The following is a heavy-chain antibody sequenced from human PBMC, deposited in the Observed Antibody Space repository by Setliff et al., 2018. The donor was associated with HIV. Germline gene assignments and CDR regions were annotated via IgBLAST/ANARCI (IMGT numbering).Heavy chain of an antibody. CDR2: MNPNSSNT. CDR1: GFTFINYD. J-gene: IGHJ6*03. V-gene: IGHV1-8*02. Sequence: VASVKVSCKASGFTFINYDINWVRQAPGQGLEWMGWMNPNSSNTGYAQKFQGRVAMTRNTSINTAYMELSSLRSEDTAVYYCARGRVMVYANRRYYYYMDVWGKGTTVTVSS. CDR3: ARGRVMVYANRRYYYYMDV. D-gene: IGHD2-8*01.